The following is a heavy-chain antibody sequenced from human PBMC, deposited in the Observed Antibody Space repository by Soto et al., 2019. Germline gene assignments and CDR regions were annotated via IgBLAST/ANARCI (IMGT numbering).Heavy chain of an antibody. CDR1: GFTFEDYT. J-gene: IGHJ5*01. CDR3: AKDVSQKDDEGIWLGS. Sequence: EVQLVESGGDVVQRGGSLRLSCAASGFTFEDYTIHRVRQAPGKALEWASLISWDGGTTYYTHSVKRRFTISGDNSKNSLYLQMNSLRPEDTALYYCAKDVSQKDDEGIWLGSWGQGTLVTVSS. V-gene: IGHV3-43*01. CDR2: ISWDGGTT. D-gene: IGHD3-16*01.